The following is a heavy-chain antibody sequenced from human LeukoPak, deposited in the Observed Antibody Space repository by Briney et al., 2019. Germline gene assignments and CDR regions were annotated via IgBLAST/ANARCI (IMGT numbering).Heavy chain of an antibody. J-gene: IGHJ4*02. CDR1: GFTFSSYE. CDR2: ISDSGSPI. V-gene: IGHV3-48*03. Sequence: GGSLRLSCAASGFTFSSYEMNWVRQAPGKGLEWVSYISDSGSPIYYADSVKGRFTISRDNAKNSLYLQMNSLRAEDTAVYYCARTLAAAGPDYWGQGTLVTVSS. D-gene: IGHD6-13*01. CDR3: ARTLAAAGPDY.